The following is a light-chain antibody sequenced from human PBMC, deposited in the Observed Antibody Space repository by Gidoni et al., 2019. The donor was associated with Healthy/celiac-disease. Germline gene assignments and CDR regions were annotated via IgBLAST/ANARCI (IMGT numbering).Light chain of an antibody. CDR1: QSISSS. CDR2: AAS. CDR3: QQSYSTPRT. Sequence: DIQMTQSPSSLSASVGDRVTITCRASQSISSSLNWYQQKPGKAPKLLIYAASSLQSGVPSRFSGSGSGTDFTLTISSLQPEDFATYYCQQSYSTPRTFXQXTKLEIK. V-gene: IGKV1-39*01. J-gene: IGKJ2*02.